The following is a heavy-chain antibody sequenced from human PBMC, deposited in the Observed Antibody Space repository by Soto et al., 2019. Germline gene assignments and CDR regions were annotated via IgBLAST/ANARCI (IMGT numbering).Heavy chain of an antibody. CDR2: ISGSGGST. CDR3: AKVPTVYPNYYYGMDV. CDR1: GFTFSSYA. J-gene: IGHJ6*02. V-gene: IGHV3-23*01. Sequence: GGSLRLSCTASGFTFSSYAMSWVRQAPGKGLEWVSAISGSGGSTYYADSVKGRFTISRDNSKNTLYLQMNSLRAEDTAVYYCAKVPTVYPNYYYGMDVWGQGTTVTVSS. D-gene: IGHD4-17*01.